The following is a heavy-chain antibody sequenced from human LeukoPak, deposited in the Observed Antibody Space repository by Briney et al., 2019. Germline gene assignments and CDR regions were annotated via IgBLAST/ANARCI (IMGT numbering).Heavy chain of an antibody. Sequence: PSETLSLTCTVSGGSISSSSYYWGWIRQPPGKGLEWIGSIYYSGSTYYNPSLKSRVTISVDTSKNQFSLKLSSVTAADTAVYYCAREGELRDGYNPDYWGQGTLVTVPS. D-gene: IGHD5-24*01. CDR1: GGSISSSSYY. V-gene: IGHV4-39*07. J-gene: IGHJ4*02. CDR3: AREGELRDGYNPDY. CDR2: IYYSGST.